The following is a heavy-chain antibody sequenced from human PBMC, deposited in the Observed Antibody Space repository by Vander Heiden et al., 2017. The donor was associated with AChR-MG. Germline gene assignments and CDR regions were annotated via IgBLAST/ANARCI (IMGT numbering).Heavy chain of an antibody. CDR1: GFTFNDHG. J-gene: IGHJ4*02. Sequence: EVILVESGGHFVQPGRSLRLSCATSGFTFNDHGMHWVRQAPGKGLEWVAFVSWNSGIVAYANSVKGRFVISRDNAEKSVSLQMHRLRTEDTALYFCAKGPYYDFWSGYYGYFDHWGQGTLVTVSS. D-gene: IGHD3-3*01. CDR3: AKGPYYDFWSGYYGYFDH. CDR2: VSWNSGIV. V-gene: IGHV3-9*01.